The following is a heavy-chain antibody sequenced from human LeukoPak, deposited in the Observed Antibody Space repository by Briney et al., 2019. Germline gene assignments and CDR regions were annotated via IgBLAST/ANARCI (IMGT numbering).Heavy chain of an antibody. V-gene: IGHV3-30-3*01. CDR2: ISYDGSNE. Sequence: GGSLRLSCAASGFSFSDYSMHWARQAPGKGLEWVAIISYDGSNERYADSVKGRFTISRDNSKNTLYLQMNSLRTEDTAVYFCAKDRAITVAGTGLEYWGQGALVTVSS. J-gene: IGHJ4*02. CDR3: AKDRAITVAGTGLEY. D-gene: IGHD6-19*01. CDR1: GFSFSDYS.